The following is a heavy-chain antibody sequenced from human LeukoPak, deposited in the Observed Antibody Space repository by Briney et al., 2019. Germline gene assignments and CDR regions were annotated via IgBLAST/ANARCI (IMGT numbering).Heavy chain of an antibody. J-gene: IGHJ4*02. V-gene: IGHV3-21*01. CDR1: GFTFSSYS. CDR2: ISSSSSYI. CDR3: ARDLIGHNWNLTPYFDY. Sequence: GGSLRLSCAASGFTFSSYSMNWVRQAPGKGLEWVSSISSSSSYIYYADSVKGRFTISRDNAKNSLYLQMNSLRAEDTAVYYCARDLIGHNWNLTPYFDYWGQGTLVTVSS. D-gene: IGHD1-7*01.